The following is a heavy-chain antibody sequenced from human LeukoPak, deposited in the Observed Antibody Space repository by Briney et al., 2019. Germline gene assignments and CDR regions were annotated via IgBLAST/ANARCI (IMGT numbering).Heavy chain of an antibody. CDR1: GYTFTSYD. Sequence: ASVKVSCKASGYTFTSYDINWVRQATGQGLEWMGWMNPNSGNTGYAQKFQGRVTITRNTSISTAYMELSSLRPEDTAVYYCASSHLVYDYGDPDAFDIWGQGTMVTVSS. J-gene: IGHJ3*02. CDR3: ASSHLVYDYGDPDAFDI. CDR2: MNPNSGNT. D-gene: IGHD4-17*01. V-gene: IGHV1-8*03.